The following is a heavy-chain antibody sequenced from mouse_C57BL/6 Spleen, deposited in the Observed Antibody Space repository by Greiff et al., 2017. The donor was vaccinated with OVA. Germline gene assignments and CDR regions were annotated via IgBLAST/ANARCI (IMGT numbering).Heavy chain of an antibody. CDR3: ARTNWENAMDY. CDR1: GYAFSSYW. J-gene: IGHJ4*01. V-gene: IGHV1-80*01. D-gene: IGHD4-1*01. Sequence: QVQLQQSGAELVKPGASVKISCKASGYAFSSYWMNWVKQRPGKGLEWIGQIYPGDGDTNYNGKFKGKATLTADKSSSTAYMQLSSLTSEDSAVYFCARTNWENAMDYWGQGTSVTVSS. CDR2: IYPGDGDT.